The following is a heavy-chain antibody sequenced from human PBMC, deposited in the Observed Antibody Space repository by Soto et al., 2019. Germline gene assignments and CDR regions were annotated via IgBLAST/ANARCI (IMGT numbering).Heavy chain of an antibody. CDR3: ARGKSDYYYYHGMDV. CDR1: GGPISTYY. J-gene: IGHJ6*02. Sequence: QVQLQESGPGLVKPSETLSLTCTVSGGPISTYYWSWIRQPPGKGLEWIGYIYYRGSTNYNPSLTGRVTISEDRSKNQFSLNLSSVTAADTAVYYCARGKSDYYYYHGMDVWGQGTTVTVSS. CDR2: IYYRGST. V-gene: IGHV4-59*01.